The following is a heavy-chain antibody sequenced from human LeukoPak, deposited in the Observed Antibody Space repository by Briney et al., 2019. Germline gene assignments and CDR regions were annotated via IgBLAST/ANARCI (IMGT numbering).Heavy chain of an antibody. Sequence: GASVKVSCKAFGYTFTSYYMHWVRQAPGQGLEWMGIINPSGGSTSYAQKFQGRVTMTRDTSTSTVYMELSSLRSEDTAVYYCARTSSGWYYFDYWGQGTLVTVSS. J-gene: IGHJ4*02. CDR2: INPSGGST. V-gene: IGHV1-46*01. D-gene: IGHD6-19*01. CDR3: ARTSSGWYYFDY. CDR1: GYTFTSYY.